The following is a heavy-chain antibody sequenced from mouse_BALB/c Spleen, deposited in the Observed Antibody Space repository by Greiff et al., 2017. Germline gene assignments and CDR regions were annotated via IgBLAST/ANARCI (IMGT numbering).Heavy chain of an antibody. CDR3: ARGYDYAMDY. V-gene: IGHV5-4*02. CDR1: GFTFSDYY. D-gene: IGHD2-12*01. CDR2: ISDGGSYT. J-gene: IGHJ4*01. Sequence: DVKLQESGGGLVKPGGSLKLSCAASGFTFSDYYMYWVRQTPEKRLEWVATISDGGSYTYYPDSVKGRFTISRDNAKNNLYLQMSSLKSEDTAMYYCARGYDYAMDYWGQGTSVTVSS.